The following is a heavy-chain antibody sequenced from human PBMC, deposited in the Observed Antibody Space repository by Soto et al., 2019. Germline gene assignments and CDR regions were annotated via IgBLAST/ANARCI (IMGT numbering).Heavy chain of an antibody. D-gene: IGHD4-17*01. CDR2: ISAYSGNT. Sequence: ASVKVSCKASGYTFTSYGISWVRQAPGQGLEWMGWISAYSGNTNYAQKLQGRVTMTTDTSTSTAHMELRSLRSDDTAVYYCARRLMMTTVTTDDAFDIWGQGTMVTVSS. CDR3: ARRLMMTTVTTDDAFDI. CDR1: GYTFTSYG. J-gene: IGHJ3*02. V-gene: IGHV1-18*01.